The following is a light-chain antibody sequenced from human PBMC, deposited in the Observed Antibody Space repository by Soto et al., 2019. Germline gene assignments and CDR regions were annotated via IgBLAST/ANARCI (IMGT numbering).Light chain of an antibody. CDR1: QSVSSY. V-gene: IGKV3-20*01. CDR2: GAS. J-gene: IGKJ2*01. Sequence: EIVLTQSPATLSLSPGERATLSCRASQSVSSYLAWYQHKPGQAPRLLIYGASSRATGIPHRFSGSGSGTDFTLTISRLEPEDCGVYYCQQYDGSPPYTFGQGTRLEIK. CDR3: QQYDGSPPYT.